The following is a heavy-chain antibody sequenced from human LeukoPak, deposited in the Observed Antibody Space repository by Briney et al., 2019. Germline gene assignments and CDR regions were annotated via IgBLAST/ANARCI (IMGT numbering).Heavy chain of an antibody. Sequence: PGGSLRLSCVASGFTFSSYAMRWVRQAPGKRLEYVSAITNNGDSTYYANSVKGRFIISRDNSKNTLYLQMGSLRAEDMAVYYCARVGDKGAFDYWGQGTLVTVSS. V-gene: IGHV3-64*01. J-gene: IGHJ4*02. D-gene: IGHD3-16*01. CDR2: ITNNGDST. CDR1: GFTFSSYA. CDR3: ARVGDKGAFDY.